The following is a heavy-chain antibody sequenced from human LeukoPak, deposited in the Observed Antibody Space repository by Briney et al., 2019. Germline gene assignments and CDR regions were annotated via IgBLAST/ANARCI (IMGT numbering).Heavy chain of an antibody. CDR2: IYHSGST. D-gene: IGHD6-13*01. CDR1: GGSISSYY. CDR3: ARGMYSSSLYNYYYVGMDV. Sequence: PSETLSLTCTVSGGSISSYYWSWIRQPPGKGLEWIGYIYHSGSTNYNPSLKSRVTISVDTSKSQFSLKLSSVTAADTAVYYCARGMYSSSLYNYYYVGMDVWGQGTTVTVSS. J-gene: IGHJ6*02. V-gene: IGHV4-59*01.